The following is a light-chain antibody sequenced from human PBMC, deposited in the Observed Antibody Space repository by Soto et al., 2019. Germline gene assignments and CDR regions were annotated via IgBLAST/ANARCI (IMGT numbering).Light chain of an antibody. V-gene: IGKV1-39*01. CDR2: AAS. J-gene: IGKJ2*01. Sequence: DIQMTQSPSSLSASVGDRVTITCRASQXISXXLNWYQQKPGKAPKLLIYAASSLQSGLPSRFXXSGXGXDXXXXXXXXXPEDFATYYCQQSYNTPYTFGQGTKLEIK. CDR1: QXISXX. CDR3: QQSYNTPYT.